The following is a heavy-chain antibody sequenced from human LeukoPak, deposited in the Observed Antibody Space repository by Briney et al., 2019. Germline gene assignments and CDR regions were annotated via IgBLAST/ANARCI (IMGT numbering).Heavy chain of an antibody. CDR2: ISYDGGSE. CDR3: ARGTLELDY. J-gene: IGHJ4*02. D-gene: IGHD1-1*01. Sequence: GGSLRLSCAASGFTFSSYWMSWVRQAPGKGLEWVALISYDGGSEDYIDSVKGRFTISRDNSKNMVFLQMNSLTTEDAAVYYCARGTLELDYWGQGTLVIVSS. CDR1: GFTFSSYW. V-gene: IGHV3-30*03.